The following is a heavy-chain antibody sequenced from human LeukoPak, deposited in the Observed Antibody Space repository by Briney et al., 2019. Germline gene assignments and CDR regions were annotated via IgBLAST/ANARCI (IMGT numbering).Heavy chain of an antibody. V-gene: IGHV3-21*01. CDR1: GFTFSSYT. CDR2: ISSSSSYI. D-gene: IGHD4/OR15-4a*01. J-gene: IGHJ4*02. Sequence: GGSLRLSCAASGFTFSSYTMNWVRQAPGKGLEWVSSISSSSSYIYYADSVKGRFTISRDNAKKSLYLQMNSLRAEDTAVYYCARRAGAYSHPYDYWGQGTLVTVSS. CDR3: ARRAGAYSHPYDY.